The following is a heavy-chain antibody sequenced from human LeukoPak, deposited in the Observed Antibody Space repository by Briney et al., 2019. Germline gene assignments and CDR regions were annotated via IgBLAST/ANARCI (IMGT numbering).Heavy chain of an antibody. Sequence: PSETLSLTCAVYGGSLSGYYWSWIRQPPGKGLEWIGEINHSGSTNYNPSLKSRVTISVDTSKNQFSLKLSSVTAADTAVYYCARSVWGSYQFYYYGMDVWGQGTTVTVSS. V-gene: IGHV4-34*01. CDR3: ARSVWGSYQFYYYGMDV. J-gene: IGHJ6*02. CDR2: INHSGST. CDR1: GGSLSGYY. D-gene: IGHD3-16*01.